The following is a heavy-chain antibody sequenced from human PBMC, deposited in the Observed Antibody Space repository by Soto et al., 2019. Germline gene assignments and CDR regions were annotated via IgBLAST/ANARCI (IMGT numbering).Heavy chain of an antibody. D-gene: IGHD2-2*01. V-gene: IGHV4-31*03. CDR1: GGSISSGGYY. J-gene: IGHJ3*02. CDR2: IYYSGST. Sequence: QVQLQESGPGLVKPSQTLSLTCTVSGGSISSGGYYWSWIRQHPGKGLEWIGYIYYSGSTYYNPSLKSRVTISVDTSKNQFSLKLSSVTAADTAVYYCARDRYCSSTSCYESENFDIWGQGTMVTGSS. CDR3: ARDRYCSSTSCYESENFDI.